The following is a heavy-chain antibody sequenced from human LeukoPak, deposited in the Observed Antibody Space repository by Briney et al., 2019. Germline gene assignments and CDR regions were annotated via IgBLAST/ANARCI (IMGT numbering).Heavy chain of an antibody. Sequence: GGSVRLSCAASGFTFDDYAMPWVRQAPGKGLEWVSGISWNSGSIGYADSVKGRFTISRDNAKNSLYLQMNSLRAEDMALYYCAKAAGTGLGAFDIWGQGTMVTVSS. D-gene: IGHD6-13*01. CDR3: AKAAGTGLGAFDI. V-gene: IGHV3-9*03. CDR2: ISWNSGSI. CDR1: GFTFDDYA. J-gene: IGHJ3*02.